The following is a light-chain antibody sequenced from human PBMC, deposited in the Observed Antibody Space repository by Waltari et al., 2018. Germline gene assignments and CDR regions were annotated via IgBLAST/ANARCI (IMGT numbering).Light chain of an antibody. Sequence: EIVLTQSPAFQSVTPKEKATITCRASQDHGRNLPWYHQKPDQSPKLLIKYASQSFSGVPSRFSGSGSGTDFTLTINSLEAEDAAAYYCHQSSSLPQTFGQGTKVEIK. CDR1: QDHGRN. V-gene: IGKV6-21*01. CDR3: HQSSSLPQT. J-gene: IGKJ1*01. CDR2: YAS.